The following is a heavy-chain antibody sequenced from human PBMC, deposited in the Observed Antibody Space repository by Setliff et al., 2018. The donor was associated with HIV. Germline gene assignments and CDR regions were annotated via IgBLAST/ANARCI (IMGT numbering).Heavy chain of an antibody. CDR2: IYPGDSAI. D-gene: IGHD3-9*01. Sequence: PGESLKISCKGSGYTFSDYWIGWVRQMPGKGLEWIGVIYPGDSAIRYSLSFQGQVSISADTSITTAYLQWSSLKSPDTAMYYCTRRRRAPGTGDLEAYWGRGTLVTVSS. J-gene: IGHJ4*02. CDR1: GYTFSDYW. CDR3: TRRRRAPGTGDLEAY. V-gene: IGHV5-51*01.